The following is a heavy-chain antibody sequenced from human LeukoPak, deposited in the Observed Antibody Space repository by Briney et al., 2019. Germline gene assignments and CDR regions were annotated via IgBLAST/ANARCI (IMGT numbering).Heavy chain of an antibody. Sequence: ASVKVSCKASGGTFSSYAISWVRQAPGQGLEWMGGIIPIFGTANYAQKFRGRVTITADESTSTAYMELSSLRSEDTAVYYCARDGYCSSTSCRFGSYYYYGMDVWGQGTTVTVSS. CDR1: GGTFSSYA. CDR2: IIPIFGTA. D-gene: IGHD2-2*03. J-gene: IGHJ6*02. V-gene: IGHV1-69*13. CDR3: ARDGYCSSTSCRFGSYYYYGMDV.